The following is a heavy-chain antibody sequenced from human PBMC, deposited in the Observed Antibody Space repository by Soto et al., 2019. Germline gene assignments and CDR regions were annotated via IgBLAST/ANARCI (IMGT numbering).Heavy chain of an antibody. J-gene: IGHJ4*02. D-gene: IGHD3-22*01. Sequence: LRLSCAASGFTVSSNYMSWVRQAPGKGLEWVSVIYSGGSTYYADSVKGRFTISRDNSKNTLYLQMNSLRAEDTAVYYCARGPENYDSSGYYLLFDYWGQGTLVTVSS. V-gene: IGHV3-53*01. CDR1: GFTVSSNY. CDR3: ARGPENYDSSGYYLLFDY. CDR2: IYSGGST.